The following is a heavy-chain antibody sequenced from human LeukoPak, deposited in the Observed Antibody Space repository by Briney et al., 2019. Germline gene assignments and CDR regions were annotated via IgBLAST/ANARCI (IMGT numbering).Heavy chain of an antibody. CDR2: IYDSGST. CDR3: ARDTIRVGPYGEPVFDY. D-gene: IGHD1-26*01. CDR1: GGSISSYY. V-gene: IGHV4-59*01. J-gene: IGHJ4*02. Sequence: SETLSLTCTVSGGSISSYYWSWIRQPPGKGLEWIGYIYDSGSTNYNPSLKSRVTISVDTSKNQFSLKLSSVTAADTAVYYCARDTIRVGPYGEPVFDYWGQGILVTVSS.